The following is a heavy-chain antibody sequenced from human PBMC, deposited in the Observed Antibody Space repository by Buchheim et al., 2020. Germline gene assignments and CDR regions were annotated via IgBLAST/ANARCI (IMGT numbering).Heavy chain of an antibody. V-gene: IGHV3-7*03. CDR3: ARDIPTNYFDDSGFYSYFDY. CDR2: VKQDGSAK. CDR1: GFTFSSSW. J-gene: IGHJ4*02. Sequence: EVQLVESGGGLVQPGGSLRLSCAASGFTFSSSWMSWVRQAPGKGLEWVANVKQDGSAKYYVDSVKGRFTISRDNAKNSLYLQMNSLRAEDTAVYYCARDIPTNYFDDSGFYSYFDYWGQGTL. D-gene: IGHD3-22*01.